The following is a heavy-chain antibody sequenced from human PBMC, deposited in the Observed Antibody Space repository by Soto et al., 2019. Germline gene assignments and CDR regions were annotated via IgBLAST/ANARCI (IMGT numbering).Heavy chain of an antibody. V-gene: IGHV1-24*01. CDR1: GYTLTELS. CDR3: ATDLIAAAGMVRGDGWFDP. D-gene: IGHD6-13*01. J-gene: IGHJ5*02. Sequence: ASVKVSCKFSGYTLTELSIHWVRQAPGKGLEWMGCFDPEDGETIYAQKFQGRVTMTEDTSTDTAYMELSSLRSEDTAVYYCATDLIAAAGMVRGDGWFDPWGQGTLVTVSS. CDR2: FDPEDGET.